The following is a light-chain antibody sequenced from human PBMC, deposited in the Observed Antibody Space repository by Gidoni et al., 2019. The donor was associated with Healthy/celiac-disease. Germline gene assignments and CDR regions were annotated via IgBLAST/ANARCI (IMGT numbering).Light chain of an antibody. CDR1: QSISSY. CDR2: AAY. J-gene: IGKJ2*01. CDR3: QQSDSTPYT. V-gene: IGKV1-39*01. Sequence: IQMTQSPSSLSASVGDRVTITCRASQSISSYLNWYQQKPGKAPKLLIYAAYSLQSGVPSRFSGSGSGTDFTLTISSLQPEDFATYYCQQSDSTPYTFGQGTKLEIK.